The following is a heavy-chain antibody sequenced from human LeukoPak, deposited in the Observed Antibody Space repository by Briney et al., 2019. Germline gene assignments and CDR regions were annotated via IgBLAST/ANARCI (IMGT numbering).Heavy chain of an antibody. CDR2: ISGSSSYI. J-gene: IGHJ4*02. D-gene: IGHD1-26*01. CDR3: ARLSGSYFGLDY. V-gene: IGHV3-21*01. CDR1: GFTFSSYS. Sequence: GGSLRLSCAASGFTFSSYSMNWVRQAPGKGLEWVSSISGSSSYIYYADSVKGRFTISRDNAKNSLYLQMNSLRAEDTAVYYCARLSGSYFGLDYWGQGTLVTVSS.